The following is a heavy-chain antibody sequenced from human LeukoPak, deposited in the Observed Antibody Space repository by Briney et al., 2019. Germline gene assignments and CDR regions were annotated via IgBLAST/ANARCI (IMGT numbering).Heavy chain of an antibody. CDR3: ARGVVGAPYFDY. Sequence: ASVKVSCKSSVYTFPGYYMHWVRQAPGQGLEWMGWINPNSGGTNYAQKFQGRVTMTRDTSISTAYMELSRLRSDDTAVYYCARGVVGAPYFDYWGQGTLVTVSS. J-gene: IGHJ4*02. D-gene: IGHD1-26*01. V-gene: IGHV1-2*02. CDR2: INPNSGGT. CDR1: VYTFPGYY.